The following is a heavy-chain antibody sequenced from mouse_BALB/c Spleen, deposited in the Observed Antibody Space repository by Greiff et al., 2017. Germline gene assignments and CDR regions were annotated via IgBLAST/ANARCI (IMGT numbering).Heavy chain of an antibody. CDR1: GHTFTSYT. Sequence: VKLVESGAELARPGASVKMSCKASGHTFTSYTMHWVKQRPGQGLEWIGYINPSSGYTNYNQKFKDKATLTADKSSSTAYMQLSSLTSEDSAVYYCARSYYYAMDYWGQGTSVTVSS. CDR2: INPSSGYT. J-gene: IGHJ4*01. CDR3: ARSYYYAMDY. V-gene: IGHV1-4*01.